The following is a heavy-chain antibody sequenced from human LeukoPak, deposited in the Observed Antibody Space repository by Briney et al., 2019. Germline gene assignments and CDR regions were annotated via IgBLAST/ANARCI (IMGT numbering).Heavy chain of an antibody. CDR1: GFTLGDYY. CDR2: SSTTNTYI. D-gene: IGHD3-10*01. V-gene: IGHV3-11*06. J-gene: IGHJ4*02. CDR3: ARSYYGSGSYCDY. Sequence: GGSLRLSCAASGFTLGDYYMSWIRQAPGKGLEWLSYSSTTNTYIKYADSVKGRFAISRDNAENSLYLQMNSLRDEDTAVYYCARSYYGSGSYCDYWGQGTLVTVSS.